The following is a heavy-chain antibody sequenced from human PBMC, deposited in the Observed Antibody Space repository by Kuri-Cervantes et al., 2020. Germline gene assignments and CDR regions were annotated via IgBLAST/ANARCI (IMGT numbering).Heavy chain of an antibody. Sequence: GGSLRRSCAASGFSFSSYAMSWVCQAPGKGLEWVSAISGSGGSTYYADSVKGRFTITSDNSKNTLYLQMNSLRAEDTAVYYCAKGRGYSYGYVDYWGQGTLVTVSS. CDR1: GFSFSSYA. J-gene: IGHJ4*02. CDR3: AKGRGYSYGYVDY. V-gene: IGHV3-23*01. D-gene: IGHD5-18*01. CDR2: ISGSGGST.